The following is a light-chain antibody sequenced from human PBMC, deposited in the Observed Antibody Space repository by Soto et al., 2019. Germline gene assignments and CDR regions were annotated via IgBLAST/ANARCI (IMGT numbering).Light chain of an antibody. J-gene: IGKJ4*01. CDR2: AAS. CDR1: QSVSDS. V-gene: IGKV1-27*01. Sequence: IQMTKSPSSLAAPIGDRVTITCRANQSVSDSLNWYQQKPGKVPKLLIYAASSLRSGVPSRISGSGSGTDFTLTISSLQPEDVAAYYCQKYNSAPLTFGGGTKVDIK. CDR3: QKYNSAPLT.